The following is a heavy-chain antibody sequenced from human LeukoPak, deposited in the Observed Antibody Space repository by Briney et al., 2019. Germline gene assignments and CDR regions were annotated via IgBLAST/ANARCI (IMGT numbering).Heavy chain of an antibody. V-gene: IGHV4-39*07. J-gene: IGHJ4*02. CDR3: ARGTGLVDY. CDR1: GGSISSSSYY. Sequence: SETLSLTCTVSGGSISSSSYYWGWIRQPPGKGLEWIGSIYYSGSTYYNPSLKSRVTISVDTSKNQFSLKLGSVTAADTAVYYCARGTGLVDYWGQGTLVTVSS. D-gene: IGHD3/OR15-3a*01. CDR2: IYYSGST.